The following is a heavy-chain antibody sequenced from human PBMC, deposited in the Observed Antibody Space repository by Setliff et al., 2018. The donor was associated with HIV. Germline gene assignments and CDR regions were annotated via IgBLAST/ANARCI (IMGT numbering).Heavy chain of an antibody. CDR1: GYIFNTNG. CDR2: ISAHNGNT. Sequence: ASVKVSCKGSGYIFNTNGISWVRQAPGQGLEWMGWISAHNGNTNYAQRFQGRVTMTTDTSTSTAYMELRSLRSDDTAVYFCARDSCSSTSCPNWFDPWGQGTLVTVSS. J-gene: IGHJ5*02. CDR3: ARDSCSSTSCPNWFDP. D-gene: IGHD2-2*01. V-gene: IGHV1-18*01.